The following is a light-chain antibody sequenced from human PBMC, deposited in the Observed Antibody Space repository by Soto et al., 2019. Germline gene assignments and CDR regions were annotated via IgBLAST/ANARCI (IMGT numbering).Light chain of an antibody. CDR2: AAS. Sequence: DIPMTQSPSTLSASVGDRVTITCRASQTISSWLAWYQQKPGKAPKLLIYAASTLESGVSSRFSGRGSGTEFTLTLNSLQPEDFATYYCQQYKSYLRTFGQGTKVEIK. V-gene: IGKV1-5*01. CDR1: QTISSW. CDR3: QQYKSYLRT. J-gene: IGKJ1*01.